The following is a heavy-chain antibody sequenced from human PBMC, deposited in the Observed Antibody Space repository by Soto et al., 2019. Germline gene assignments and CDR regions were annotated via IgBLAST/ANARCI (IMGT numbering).Heavy chain of an antibody. CDR1: GFTFRSYS. CDR3: ARVVANYDILTGPNDY. J-gene: IGHJ4*02. Sequence: GGSLRLSCAASGFTFRSYSMNWVRQAPWQGLEWVSSISISSSYIYYADSVNGRFTISRDNAKNSLYLQMNSLRAEDTAVYYCARVVANYDILTGPNDYWGQGTLVTVSS. D-gene: IGHD3-9*01. V-gene: IGHV3-21*01. CDR2: ISISSSYI.